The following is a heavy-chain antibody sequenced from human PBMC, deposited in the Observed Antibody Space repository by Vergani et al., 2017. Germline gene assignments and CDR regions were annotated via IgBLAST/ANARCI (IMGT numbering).Heavy chain of an antibody. CDR3: ARRYCSSTSCRGGYFQH. V-gene: IGHV1-2*02. Sequence: QVQLVQSGAEVKKPGASVKVSCKASGYTFTGYYMHWVRQAPGQGLEWMGWINPNSGGTNYAQKFQGRVTMTRDTSISTAYMGLSRLRSDDTAVYYCARRYCSSTSCRGGYFQHWGQGTLVTVSS. CDR1: GYTFTGYY. D-gene: IGHD2-2*01. J-gene: IGHJ1*01. CDR2: INPNSGGT.